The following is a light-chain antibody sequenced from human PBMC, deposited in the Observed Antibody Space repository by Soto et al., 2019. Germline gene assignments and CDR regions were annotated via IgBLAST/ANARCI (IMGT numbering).Light chain of an antibody. V-gene: IGKV3-20*01. Sequence: EIVFTHSPVTLSFSPVERATLSCRAIQSVTKNNLNWYQQKPGQAPRLLIYGASIRATGIPDRFSGSGSETDFTLTISRLEPEDFALYYCQQYGSSAPITFGQGTRLEIK. CDR2: GAS. J-gene: IGKJ5*01. CDR3: QQYGSSAPIT. CDR1: QSVTKNN.